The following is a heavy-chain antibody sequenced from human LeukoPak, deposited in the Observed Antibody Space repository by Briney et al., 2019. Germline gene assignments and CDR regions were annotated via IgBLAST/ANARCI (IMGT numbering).Heavy chain of an antibody. J-gene: IGHJ4*02. CDR1: GYTLTELS. CDR3: ATKSEGNIDY. CDR2: FDPEDGET. D-gene: IGHD2/OR15-2a*01. Sequence: GASVTVSCKVSGYTLTELSMHWVRQAPGKGLEWMGGFDPEDGETIYAQKFQGRVTMTEDTSTDTAYMELSSLRSEDTAVHYCATKSEGNIDYWGQGTLVTVSS. V-gene: IGHV1-24*01.